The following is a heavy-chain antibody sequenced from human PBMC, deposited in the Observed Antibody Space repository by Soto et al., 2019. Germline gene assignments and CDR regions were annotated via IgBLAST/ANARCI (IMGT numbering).Heavy chain of an antibody. CDR2: ISSSGTTI. J-gene: IGHJ4*02. CDR3: AVPYGDYGYGY. CDR1: GFTFSDYY. D-gene: IGHD4-17*01. Sequence: QVQLVESGGGLVKPGGSLRLSCAASGFTFSDYYMNWLRQAPGKGLEWVSYISSSGTTIYQADSVKGGFTISRDNAKNSLYLQMHSLRADDTAVYYCAVPYGDYGYGYWGQGTLVTVSS. V-gene: IGHV3-11*01.